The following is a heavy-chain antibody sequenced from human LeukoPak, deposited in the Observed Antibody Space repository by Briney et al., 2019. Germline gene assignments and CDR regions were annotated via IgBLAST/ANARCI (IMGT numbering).Heavy chain of an antibody. V-gene: IGHV4-30-2*01. CDR1: GGSISSGGYS. D-gene: IGHD3-10*01. CDR3: ARGTWVRGPLFDY. Sequence: SQTLSLTCAVSGGSISSGGYSWSWIRQPPGKGLEWIGYIYHSGSTYYNPSPKSRVTISVDRSKNQFSLKLSSVTAADTAVYYCARGTWVRGPLFDYWGQGTLVTVSS. J-gene: IGHJ4*02. CDR2: IYHSGST.